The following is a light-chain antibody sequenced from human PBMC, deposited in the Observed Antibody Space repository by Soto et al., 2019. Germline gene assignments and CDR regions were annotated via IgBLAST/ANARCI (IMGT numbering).Light chain of an antibody. J-gene: IGKJ5*01. CDR1: QSIHTS. CDR2: DST. CDR3: QQRNVWPPIT. Sequence: EIVLTQSPATLSLSPGERATLSCRASQSIHTSLAWYQQKPGQPPRLVVHDSTLRANGVPDRFGGSRSGTEFTLTINNLEPEDFAVYYCQQRNVWPPITFGQGTRLEIK. V-gene: IGKV3-11*01.